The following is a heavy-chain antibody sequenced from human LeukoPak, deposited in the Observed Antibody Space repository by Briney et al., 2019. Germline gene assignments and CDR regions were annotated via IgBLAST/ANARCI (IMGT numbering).Heavy chain of an antibody. D-gene: IGHD3-22*01. Sequence: GGSLRLSCAVSGFTFSSYWMSWVRQAPGKGLEWVANIKEDGSEKYYVDSVKGRFTISRDNAKNSLYLQMNSLRAEDTAVYYCARVPYYDSSGYYLRVGPFDYWGQGTPVTVSS. J-gene: IGHJ4*02. V-gene: IGHV3-7*03. CDR3: ARVPYYDSSGYYLRVGPFDY. CDR1: GFTFSSYW. CDR2: IKEDGSEK.